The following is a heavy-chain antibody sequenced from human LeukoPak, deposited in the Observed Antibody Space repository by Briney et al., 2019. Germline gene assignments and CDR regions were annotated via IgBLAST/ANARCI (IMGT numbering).Heavy chain of an antibody. Sequence: PGGSLRLSCAAPGFTFSTYVMNWVRQAPGKGLEWVAVISYDGSNKYYADSVKGRFTISRDNSKNTLYLQMNSLRAEDTAVYYCASPIEYSSSSYFDYWGQGTLVTVSS. CDR3: ASPIEYSSSSYFDY. V-gene: IGHV3-30*03. D-gene: IGHD6-6*01. CDR2: ISYDGSNK. CDR1: GFTFSTYV. J-gene: IGHJ4*02.